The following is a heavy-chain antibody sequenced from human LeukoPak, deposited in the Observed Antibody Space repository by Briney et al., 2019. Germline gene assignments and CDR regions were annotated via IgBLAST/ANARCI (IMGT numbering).Heavy chain of an antibody. J-gene: IGHJ1*01. D-gene: IGHD3-22*01. CDR3: AKDGRITMIVVAFQH. CDR1: GFTFSSYG. CDR2: IRYDGSNK. Sequence: PGGSLRLSCAASGFTFSSYGMHWVRQAPGKGLEWVAFIRYDGSNKYYADSVKGRFTISRDNSKNTLYLQMNSLRAEDTVVYYCAKDGRITMIVVAFQHWGQGTLVTVSS. V-gene: IGHV3-30*02.